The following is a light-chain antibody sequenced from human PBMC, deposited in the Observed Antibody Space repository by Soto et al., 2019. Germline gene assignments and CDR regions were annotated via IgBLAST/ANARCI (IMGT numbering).Light chain of an antibody. V-gene: IGLV1-51*02. CDR3: GTWDSSLSAGV. CDR2: ENN. J-gene: IGLJ3*02. Sequence: QAVVTQPPSVSAAPGQKVTISCSGSSSNIGNNYVSWYQQLPGPAPKLLIYENNKRPSGIPDRFSGSKSGTSATLGITGLQTGDEADYYCGTWDSSLSAGVFGGGTKLTVL. CDR1: SSNIGNNY.